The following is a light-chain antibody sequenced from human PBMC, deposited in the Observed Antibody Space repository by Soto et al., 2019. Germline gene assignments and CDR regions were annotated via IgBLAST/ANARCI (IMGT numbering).Light chain of an antibody. V-gene: IGLV1-40*01. CDR2: GDT. CDR1: RSDIGTGYS. J-gene: IGLJ3*02. Sequence: QSVLTQPPSVSGAPGQRVTISCTGSRSDIGTGYSVHWYKQLPGTAPQLLIFGDTIRASGVPDRISGSKSGTSAYLAIAGLQPEDEADYYCQSYDDSLNGSGVFGGGTQLTVL. CDR3: QSYDDSLNGSGV.